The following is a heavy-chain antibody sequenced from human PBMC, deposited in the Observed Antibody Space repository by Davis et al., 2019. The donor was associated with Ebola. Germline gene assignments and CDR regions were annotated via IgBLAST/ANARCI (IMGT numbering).Heavy chain of an antibody. CDR2: INPNSGGT. CDR1: GYTFTGYY. CDR3: ARGGLLWFGDYYYYGMDV. Sequence: ASVKVSCKASGYTFTGYYMHWVRQAPGQGLEWMGRINPNSGGTNYAQKFQGRVTMTRDTSISTAYMELSRLRSDDTVVYYCARGGLLWFGDYYYYGMDVWGQGTTVTVSS. D-gene: IGHD3-10*01. V-gene: IGHV1-2*05. J-gene: IGHJ6*02.